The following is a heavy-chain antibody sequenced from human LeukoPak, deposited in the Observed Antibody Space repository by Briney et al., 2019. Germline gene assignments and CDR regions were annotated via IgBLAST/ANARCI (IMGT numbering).Heavy chain of an antibody. CDR1: GGSFSGYY. V-gene: IGHV4-34*01. D-gene: IGHD3-16*02. CDR3: ARSNYVWGSYRPRQSDAFDI. Sequence: PSGTLSLTCAVYGGSFSGYYWSWIRQPPGKGLEWIGEISHSGSTNYNPSLKSRVTMSVDTSKNQFSLKLSSVTAADTAVYYCARSNYVWGSYRPRQSDAFDIWGQGTMVTVSS. CDR2: ISHSGST. J-gene: IGHJ3*02.